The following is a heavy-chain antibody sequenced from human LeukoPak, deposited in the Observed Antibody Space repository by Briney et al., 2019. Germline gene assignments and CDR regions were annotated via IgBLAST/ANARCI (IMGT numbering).Heavy chain of an antibody. Sequence: GGSLRLSCVASGYTFSSFSINWVRQAPGKGLEWVSSISVRSNYIYYADSVRGRFSISRDDARDSVFLQMNSLRAEDTDVYYCVRLRRNSDTSGYYYYYDFWGQGTLVTVSS. CDR3: VRLRRNSDTSGYYYYYDF. J-gene: IGHJ4*02. CDR2: ISVRSNYI. D-gene: IGHD3-22*01. CDR1: GYTFSSFS. V-gene: IGHV3-21*01.